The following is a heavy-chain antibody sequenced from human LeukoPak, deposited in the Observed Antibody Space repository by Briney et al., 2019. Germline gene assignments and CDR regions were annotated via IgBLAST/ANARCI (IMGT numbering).Heavy chain of an antibody. D-gene: IGHD3-22*01. J-gene: IGHJ4*02. Sequence: GGSLRLSCAASGFTFDDYAMHWVRQAPGKGLEWVSGIYSGGSTYYADSVKGRFTISRDNSKNTLYLQMNSLRAEDTAVYYCARVSSGYIDYWGQGTLVTVSS. CDR1: GFTFDDYA. CDR2: IYSGGST. CDR3: ARVSSGYIDY. V-gene: IGHV3-53*01.